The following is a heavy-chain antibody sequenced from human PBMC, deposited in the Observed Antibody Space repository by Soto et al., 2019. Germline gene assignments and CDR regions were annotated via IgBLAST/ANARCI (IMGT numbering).Heavy chain of an antibody. CDR2: IIPIFGTD. CDR3: AREPGTEKAFVNCMDV. Sequence: QVQLVQSGAEVKKPGSSVKVSCKASGGTFSSYAISWVRQAPGQGLEWMGGIIPIFGTDNYAQKFQGRVTITADKSKSTAYMELSSLSSEDTAGYYSAREPGTEKAFVNCMDVWGQGTTVTVSS. CDR1: GGTFSSYA. V-gene: IGHV1-69*06. D-gene: IGHD3-3*02. J-gene: IGHJ6*02.